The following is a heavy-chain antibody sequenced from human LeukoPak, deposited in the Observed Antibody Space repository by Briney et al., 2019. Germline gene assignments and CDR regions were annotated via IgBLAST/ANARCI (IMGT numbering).Heavy chain of an antibody. J-gene: IGHJ4*02. Sequence: ASVKVSCKASGGTFSSYAISWVRQAPGQGLEWMGRIIPILGIANYAQKFQGRVTITADKSTSTAYMELSSLRSEDTAVYYCAGGGGPIVGAVFDYWGQGTLVTVSS. CDR3: AGGGGPIVGAVFDY. D-gene: IGHD1-26*01. CDR1: GGTFSSYA. CDR2: IIPILGIA. V-gene: IGHV1-69*04.